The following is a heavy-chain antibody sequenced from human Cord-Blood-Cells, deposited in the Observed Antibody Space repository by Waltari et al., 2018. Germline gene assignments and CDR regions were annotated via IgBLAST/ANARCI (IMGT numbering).Heavy chain of an antibody. Sequence: QVQLVQSGAEVKKPGASVKVSCKASGYNFTSYDINWVRQATGQGLEWMGWSNPNSGNTGYAQKFQGRVTITRNTSISTAYMELSSLRSEDTAVYYCARGSITIFGVVNAFDIWGQGTMVTVSS. J-gene: IGHJ3*02. CDR2: SNPNSGNT. CDR1: GYNFTSYD. CDR3: ARGSITIFGVVNAFDI. D-gene: IGHD3-3*01. V-gene: IGHV1-8*03.